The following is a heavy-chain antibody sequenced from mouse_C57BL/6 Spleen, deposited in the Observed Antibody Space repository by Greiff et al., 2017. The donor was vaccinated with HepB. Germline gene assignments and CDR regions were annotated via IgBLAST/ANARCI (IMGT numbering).Heavy chain of an antibody. Sequence: EVKLLESGPGLVKPSQSLSLTCSVTGYSITSGYYWNWIRQFPGNKLEWMGYISYDGSNNYNPSLKNRISITRDTSKNQFFLKLNSVTTEDTATYYCARDLIPAITPEGYFDVWGTGTTVTVSS. CDR2: ISYDGSN. J-gene: IGHJ1*03. CDR1: GYSITSGYY. CDR3: ARDLIPAITPEGYFDV. V-gene: IGHV3-6*01. D-gene: IGHD1-1*01.